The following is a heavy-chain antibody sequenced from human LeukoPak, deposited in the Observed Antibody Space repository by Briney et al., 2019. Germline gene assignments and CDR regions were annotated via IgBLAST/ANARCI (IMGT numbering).Heavy chain of an antibody. CDR2: IYYSGST. J-gene: IGHJ3*02. CDR1: GGSISSGDYY. V-gene: IGHV4-30-4*01. CDR3: AREVLGMQEAFDI. D-gene: IGHD2-8*01. Sequence: PSQTLSLTCTVSGGSISSGDYYWSWIRQPPGKGLEWIGYIYYSGSTYYNPSLKSRVSMSSDTWEKQFSLKLRSVTAADTAVYFCAREVLGMQEAFDIWGQGIMVTVSS.